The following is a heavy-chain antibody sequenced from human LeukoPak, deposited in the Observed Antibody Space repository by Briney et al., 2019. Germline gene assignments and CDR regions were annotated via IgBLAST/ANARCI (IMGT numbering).Heavy chain of an antibody. CDR1: GFTFNIYG. V-gene: IGHV3-48*02. D-gene: IGHD2/OR15-2a*01. J-gene: IGHJ5*02. CDR3: ARGGQNADNWFDP. CDR2: IGGSGVAT. Sequence: GGSLRLSCAASGFTFNIYGMNWVRQAPGKGLEWVAYIGGSGVATYYTDFVRGRFTISRDNARNSLYLQMNSLRDEDTAIYYCARGGQNADNWFDPWGQGILVTVSS.